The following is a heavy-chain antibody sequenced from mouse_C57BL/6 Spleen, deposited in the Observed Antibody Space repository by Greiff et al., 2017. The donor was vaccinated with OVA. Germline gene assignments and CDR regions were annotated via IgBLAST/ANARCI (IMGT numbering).Heavy chain of an antibody. CDR3: ARVHDGYYLAWFAY. CDR1: GYTFTSYW. V-gene: IGHV1-69*01. CDR2: IDPSDSYT. Sequence: QVQLKQSGAELVMPGASVKLSCKASGYTFTSYWMHWVKQRPGQGLEWIGEIDPSDSYTNYNQKFKGKSTLTVDKSSSTAYMQLSSLTSEDSAVYYCARVHDGYYLAWFAYWGQGTLVTVSA. J-gene: IGHJ3*01. D-gene: IGHD2-3*01.